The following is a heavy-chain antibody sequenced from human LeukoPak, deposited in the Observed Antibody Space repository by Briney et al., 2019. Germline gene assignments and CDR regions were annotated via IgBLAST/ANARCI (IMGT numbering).Heavy chain of an antibody. CDR3: ARFTGGNFDS. D-gene: IGHD1-14*01. V-gene: IGHV3-23*01. J-gene: IGHJ4*02. CDR2: ISGSGGST. Sequence: TGGSLRLSCAGSGFTFRIYAMSWVRQAPGKGLEWVSAISGSGGSTYYADSVKGRFTISRDNSKNTLYLQMNSLRAEDTAVYYCARFTGGNFDSWGQGTLVTVSS. CDR1: GFTFRIYA.